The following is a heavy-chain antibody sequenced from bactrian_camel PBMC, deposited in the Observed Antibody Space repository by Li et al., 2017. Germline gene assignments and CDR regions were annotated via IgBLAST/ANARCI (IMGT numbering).Heavy chain of an antibody. J-gene: IGHJ4*01. D-gene: IGHD3*01. CDR3: AAVYSTCDFWDHRATK. V-gene: IGHV3S57*01. CDR1: GDTSRHC. CDR2: INRDGTT. Sequence: SGGGSVQAGVSLRLSCQATGDTSRHCLGWWRRLPGQAREGLVAINRDGTTSYADSVKGRFAVSKDNAKNTLYLQMNSLKPDDTATYYCAAVYSTCDFWDHRATKWAQGTQVTVS.